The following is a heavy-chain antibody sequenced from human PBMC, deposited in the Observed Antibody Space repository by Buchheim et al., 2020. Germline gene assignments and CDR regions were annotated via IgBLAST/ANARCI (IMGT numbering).Heavy chain of an antibody. D-gene: IGHD3-16*02. CDR1: GYTFTGYY. V-gene: IGHV1-8*02. Sequence: QVQLVQSGAEVKKPGASVKVSCKASGYTFTGYYMHWVRQATGQGLEWMGWMNPNSGNTGYAQKFQGRVTMTRNTSISTAYMELSSLRSEDTAVYYCARGPVYDYVWGSYRGPTDYWGQGTL. CDR3: ARGPVYDYVWGSYRGPTDY. CDR2: MNPNSGNT. J-gene: IGHJ4*02.